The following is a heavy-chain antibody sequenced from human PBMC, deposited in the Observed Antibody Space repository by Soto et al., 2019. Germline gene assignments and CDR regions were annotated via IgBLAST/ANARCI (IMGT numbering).Heavy chain of an antibody. CDR1: GFTFSSSA. J-gene: IGHJ5*01. Sequence: PGGSLRLSCAASGFTFSSSAMSWVRQAPGKGLEWVSTITTSGDNTYYADSVKGRFTISRDNSKNVVYLQMNSLRADDTAVYFCAKWDGYGDSWGQGTLVTVSS. D-gene: IGHD5-12*01. CDR3: AKWDGYGDS. CDR2: ITTSGDNT. V-gene: IGHV3-23*01.